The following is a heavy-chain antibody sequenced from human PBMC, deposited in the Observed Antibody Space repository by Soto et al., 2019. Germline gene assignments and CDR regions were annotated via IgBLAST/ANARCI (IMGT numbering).Heavy chain of an antibody. CDR2: INHSGST. CDR1: GGSFSGYY. V-gene: IGHV4-34*01. J-gene: IGHJ4*02. D-gene: IGHD2-2*02. CDR3: ARGIVVVPAAISLYFDY. Sequence: SETLSLTCAVYGGSFSGYYWSWIRQPPGKGLEWIGEINHSGSTNYNPSLKSRVTISVDTSKNQFSLKLSSVTAADTAVYYCARGIVVVPAAISLYFDYWGQGTLVTVSS.